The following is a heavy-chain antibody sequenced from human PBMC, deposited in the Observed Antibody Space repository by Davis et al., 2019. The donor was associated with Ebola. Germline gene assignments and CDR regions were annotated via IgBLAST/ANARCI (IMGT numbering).Heavy chain of an antibody. D-gene: IGHD6-13*01. CDR3: ARASRIAAAGTRGMDV. V-gene: IGHV1-46*01. J-gene: IGHJ6*02. Sequence: AASVKVSCKASGYTFTSYYMHWVRQAPGQGLEWMGIINPSGGSTNYAQKFQGRVTMTRDTSTSTVYMELSSLRSEDTAVYYCARASRIAAAGTRGMDVWGQGTTVTVSS. CDR2: INPSGGST. CDR1: GYTFTSYY.